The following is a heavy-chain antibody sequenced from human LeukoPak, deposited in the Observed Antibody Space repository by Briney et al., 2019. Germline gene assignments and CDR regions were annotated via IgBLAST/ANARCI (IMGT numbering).Heavy chain of an antibody. J-gene: IGHJ3*02. CDR1: GGSISSGDYY. Sequence: KASETLSLTCTVSGGSISSGDYYWSWIRQPPGEGLEWIGYIYYSGSTYYNPSLKSRVTISVDTSKNQFSLKLSSVTAADTAVYYCAGDSRDAFDIWGQGTMVTVSS. CDR2: IYYSGST. V-gene: IGHV4-30-4*01. CDR3: AGDSRDAFDI.